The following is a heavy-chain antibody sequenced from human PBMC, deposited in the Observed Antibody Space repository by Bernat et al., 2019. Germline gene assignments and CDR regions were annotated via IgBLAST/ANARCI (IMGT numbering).Heavy chain of an antibody. V-gene: IGHV1-69*01. CDR2: IIPIFGTA. Sequence: QVQLVQSGAEVKKPGSSVKVSCKASGGTFSSYAISWVRQAPGQGLEWMGGIIPIFGTANYAQKFQGRVTITADESTSTAYMELSSLRSEDTAVYYCATRGYSGYDPGYTFDYWGQGTLVTVSS. CDR3: ATRGYSGYDPGYTFDY. CDR1: GGTFSSYA. D-gene: IGHD5-12*01. J-gene: IGHJ4*02.